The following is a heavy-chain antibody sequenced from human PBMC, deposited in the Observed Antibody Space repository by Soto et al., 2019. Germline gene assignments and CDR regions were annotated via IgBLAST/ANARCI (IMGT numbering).Heavy chain of an antibody. CDR2: IDGSSATT. J-gene: IGHJ6*02. D-gene: IGHD2-2*01. V-gene: IGHV3-23*01. CDR3: ARDRRPSIYSGLAV. Sequence: PGGSLRLSCAASGFTFSDYAMSWVRQAPGKGLEWVSAIDGSSATTNYADSVKGRFTISRDNSKNTLFLRMSGLRAEDTAVYYCARDRRPSIYSGLAVWGQGTTVTVSS. CDR1: GFTFSDYA.